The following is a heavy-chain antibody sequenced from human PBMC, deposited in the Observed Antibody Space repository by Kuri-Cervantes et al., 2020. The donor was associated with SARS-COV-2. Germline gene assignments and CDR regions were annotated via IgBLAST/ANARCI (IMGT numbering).Heavy chain of an antibody. D-gene: IGHD5-12*01. Sequence: GESLKISCATSGFTFSSYSMTWVRQAPGKGLEWVSSITSGSNYIYYADSVKGRFTISRDNAENSLFLQMNSLRAEDTAVYYCARGYSYGGWYYYYYMDVWGTGITVTVSS. CDR1: GFTFSSYS. CDR3: ARGYSYGGWYYYYYMDV. J-gene: IGHJ6*03. V-gene: IGHV3-21*06. CDR2: ITSGSNYI.